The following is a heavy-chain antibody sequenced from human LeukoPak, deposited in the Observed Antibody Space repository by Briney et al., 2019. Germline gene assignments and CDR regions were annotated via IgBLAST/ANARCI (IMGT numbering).Heavy chain of an antibody. D-gene: IGHD6-13*01. V-gene: IGHV1-18*01. CDR3: ARDNDIAAAGTSHYFDY. J-gene: IGHJ4*02. CDR2: ISAYNGNT. Sequence: ASVKVSCKASGYTFTTYGISWVRQAPGQGLEWMGLISAYNGNTDYVQKLQGRVTMTTDTSTSTAYMELRSLRSDDTAVYYCARDNDIAAAGTSHYFDYWGQGTLVTVSS. CDR1: GYTFTTYG.